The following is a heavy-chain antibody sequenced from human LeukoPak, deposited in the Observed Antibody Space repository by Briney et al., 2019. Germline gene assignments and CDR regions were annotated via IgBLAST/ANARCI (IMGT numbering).Heavy chain of an antibody. CDR1: GYTFTSYG. J-gene: IGHJ3*02. CDR3: ARDSMVTNVNDAFDI. D-gene: IGHD3-10*01. Sequence: ASVKVSCKASGYTFTSYGISWVRQAPGQGLEWMGWFSAYNGNTNYVQKLQGRVTMTTDTSTSTAYMELRSLRADDTAVYYCARDSMVTNVNDAFDIWGQGTMVTVSS. V-gene: IGHV1-18*01. CDR2: FSAYNGNT.